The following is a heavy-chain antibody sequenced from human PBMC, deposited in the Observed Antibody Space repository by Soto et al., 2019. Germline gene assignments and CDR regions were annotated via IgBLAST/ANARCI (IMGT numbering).Heavy chain of an antibody. CDR3: ARDLQPAIPPYTSMVTTYGMDV. Sequence: GGSLRLSCAASGFTFSSYSMNWVRQAPGKGLEWVSYISSSSSTIYYADSVKGRFTISRDNAKNSLYLQMNSLRDEDTAVYYCARDLQPAIPPYTSMVTTYGMDVWGQGTTVTVSS. V-gene: IGHV3-48*02. CDR2: ISSSSSTI. J-gene: IGHJ6*02. CDR1: GFTFSSYS. D-gene: IGHD5-18*01.